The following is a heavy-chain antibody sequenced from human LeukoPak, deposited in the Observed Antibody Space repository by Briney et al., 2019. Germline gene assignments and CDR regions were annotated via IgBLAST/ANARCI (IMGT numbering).Heavy chain of an antibody. D-gene: IGHD3-16*01. CDR3: ARVMSASVWRSYGSYYYYYYYMDI. J-gene: IGHJ6*03. CDR2: IKQDGSEK. V-gene: IGHV3-7*01. Sequence: PGGSLRLSCAASGFTFSSYWMSWVRQAPGKGLEWVANIKQDGSEKYSVDSVKGRFTISRDTAKNSLYMQMNSLRAEDTAVYYCARVMSASVWRSYGSYYYYYYYMDIWGKGTTVTVSS. CDR1: GFTFSSYW.